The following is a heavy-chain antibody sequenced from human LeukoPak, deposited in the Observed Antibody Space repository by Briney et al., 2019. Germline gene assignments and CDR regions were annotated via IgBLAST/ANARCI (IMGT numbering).Heavy chain of an antibody. CDR3: ARDHEYCSSTSCSDY. V-gene: IGHV4-38-2*02. CDR2: IYHSGST. Sequence: PSETLSLTCTVSGYSISSGYYWGWIRQPPGKGLEWIGSIYHSGSTYYNPSLKSQVTISVDTSKNQFSLKLSSVTAADTAVYYCARDHEYCSSTSCSDYWGQGTLVTVSS. CDR1: GYSISSGYY. J-gene: IGHJ4*02. D-gene: IGHD2-2*01.